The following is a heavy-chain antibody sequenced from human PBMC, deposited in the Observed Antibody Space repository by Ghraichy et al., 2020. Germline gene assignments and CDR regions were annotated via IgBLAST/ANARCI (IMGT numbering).Heavy chain of an antibody. CDR2: IYYSGST. D-gene: IGHD3-9*01. CDR1: GGSVSSVSYY. V-gene: IGHV4-61*01. CDR3: ARVGILTGYGYYYFDY. J-gene: IGHJ4*02. Sequence: SETLSLACTVSGGSVSSVSYYWSWIRQPPGKGLEWIGYIYYSGSTNYNPSLKSRVTISVDTSKNQFSLKLSSVTAADTAVYYCARVGILTGYGYYYFDYWGQGTLVTVSS.